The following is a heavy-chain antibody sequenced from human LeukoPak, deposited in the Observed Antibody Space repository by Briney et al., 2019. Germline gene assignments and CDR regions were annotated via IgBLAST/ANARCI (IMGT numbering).Heavy chain of an antibody. CDR3: TRSLDY. CDR1: GFSFSDSW. Sequence: GGSLRLSCAASGFSFSDSWMDWVRRAPGKGLEWVANIKPDGSEIYYVDAVKGRFTISRDNAKNSLYLQMNSLRAEDTAVYYCTRSLDYWGQGILVTVSS. D-gene: IGHD2-15*01. V-gene: IGHV3-7*02. CDR2: IKPDGSEI. J-gene: IGHJ4*02.